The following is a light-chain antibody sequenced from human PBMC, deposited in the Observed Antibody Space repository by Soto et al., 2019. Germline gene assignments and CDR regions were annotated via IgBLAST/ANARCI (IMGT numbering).Light chain of an antibody. Sequence: EIVLAQSPGTLCLSPGQGATLSCRASQSVSSNFLAWYQEKPGQAPRLLIYGASSRATGIPERFSGSGSGTDFTLTISSLQAEDVAVYYCQQYYSYPWTFGQGTKVDI. V-gene: IGKV3-20*01. CDR2: GAS. CDR1: QSVSSNF. CDR3: QQYYSYPWT. J-gene: IGKJ1*01.